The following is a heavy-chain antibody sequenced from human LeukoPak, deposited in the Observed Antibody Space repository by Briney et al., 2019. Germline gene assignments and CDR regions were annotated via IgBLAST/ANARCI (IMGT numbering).Heavy chain of an antibody. CDR1: GFTFSNYW. D-gene: IGHD2-15*01. Sequence: PGGSLRLSCAASGFTFSNYWMSWVRQAPGKGLEWVANINLDGSEKYYVDALKGRFTISRDNAKNSVYLQMNSLGAEDTAVYYCASGSAFDYWGQGILVTVSS. J-gene: IGHJ4*02. CDR2: INLDGSEK. CDR3: ASGSAFDY. V-gene: IGHV3-7*01.